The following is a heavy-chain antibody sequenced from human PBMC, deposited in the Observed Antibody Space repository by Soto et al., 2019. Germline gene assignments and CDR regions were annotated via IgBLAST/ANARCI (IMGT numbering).Heavy chain of an antibody. V-gene: IGHV1-69*12. D-gene: IGHD3-3*02. CDR2: IMPVFATP. CDR3: ARDKDRQQLGGNYYYILDV. J-gene: IGHJ6*02. CDR1: GGTFSTSA. Sequence: QVQLMQSGADVKKPGSSVKASCKASGGTFSTSAISWVRQAPGEGLEWVGGIMPVFATPDYAQKFQGRVTISADESTTTAYLELTSLTTDDTAVYYCARDKDRQQLGGNYYYILDVWGQGTAITVSS.